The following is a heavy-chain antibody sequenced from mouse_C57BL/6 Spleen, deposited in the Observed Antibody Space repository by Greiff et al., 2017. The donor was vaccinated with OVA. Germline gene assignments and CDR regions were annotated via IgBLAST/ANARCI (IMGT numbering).Heavy chain of an antibody. CDR2: ISSGGSYT. Sequence: EVMLVESGGDLVKPGGSLKLSCAASGFTFSSYGMSWVRQTPDKRLEWVATISSGGSYTYYPDSVKGRFNISRDNAKNTLYLQMSSLKSEDTAMYYCARHDSYYAMDYWGQGTSVTVSS. D-gene: IGHD2-13*01. CDR1: GFTFSSYG. V-gene: IGHV5-6*01. J-gene: IGHJ4*01. CDR3: ARHDSYYAMDY.